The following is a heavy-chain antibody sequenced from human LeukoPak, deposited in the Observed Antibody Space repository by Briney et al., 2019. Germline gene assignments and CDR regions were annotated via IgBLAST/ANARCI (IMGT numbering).Heavy chain of an antibody. V-gene: IGHV4-59*01. CDR2: ISSGGST. CDR1: GASITRYF. CDR3: AGAPSYCGGDCTVYFDY. D-gene: IGHD2-21*02. J-gene: IGHJ4*02. Sequence: SETLSLTCTVSGASITRYFWNWIRQPPGKELEWIGYISSGGSTNYNPSLKSRVTISIDTSKNQFSLKLNSVTAADTAVYYCAGAPSYCGGDCTVYFDYWGQGTLVTVSS.